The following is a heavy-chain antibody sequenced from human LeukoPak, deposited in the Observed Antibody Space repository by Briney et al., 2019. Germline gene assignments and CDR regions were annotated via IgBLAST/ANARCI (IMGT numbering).Heavy chain of an antibody. CDR2: ISYDGSNK. J-gene: IGHJ2*01. Sequence: GGSLRLSCAASGFTFSSYAMHWGRQAPGKGLEWVAVISYDGSNKYYADSVKGRFTISRDNSKNTLYLQMNSLRAEDTAVYYCARAPSSSWYEGYFDLWGRGTLVTVSS. CDR3: ARAPSSSWYEGYFDL. CDR1: GFTFSSYA. D-gene: IGHD6-13*01. V-gene: IGHV3-30-3*01.